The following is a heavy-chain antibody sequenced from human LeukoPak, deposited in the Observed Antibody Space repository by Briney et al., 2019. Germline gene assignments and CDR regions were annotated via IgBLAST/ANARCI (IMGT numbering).Heavy chain of an antibody. D-gene: IGHD6-13*01. Sequence: GASVKVSCKASGYTLTSYDINWVRQATGQGLEWMGWINPISGYTGFAQKFQGRVTMTGDTSISTAYMELNSLRSEDAAVYYCARGNRLYTSSGSSVAFDIWGQGTMLTVSS. V-gene: IGHV1-8*01. J-gene: IGHJ3*02. CDR3: ARGNRLYTSSGSSVAFDI. CDR2: INPISGYT. CDR1: GYTLTSYD.